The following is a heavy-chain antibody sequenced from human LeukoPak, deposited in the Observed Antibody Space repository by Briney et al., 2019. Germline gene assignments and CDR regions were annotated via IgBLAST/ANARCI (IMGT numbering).Heavy chain of an antibody. CDR2: INWNGGST. CDR3: ARSGGSSGYYYGFDY. D-gene: IGHD3-22*01. Sequence: PGGSLRLSCAASGFTFDDYGMSWVRQAPGKGLEWVSGINWNGGSTGYADSVKGRFTISRDNAKNSLYLQMNSLRAEDTAVYYCARSGGSSGYYYGFDYWGQGTLVTVSS. J-gene: IGHJ4*02. V-gene: IGHV3-20*04. CDR1: GFTFDDYG.